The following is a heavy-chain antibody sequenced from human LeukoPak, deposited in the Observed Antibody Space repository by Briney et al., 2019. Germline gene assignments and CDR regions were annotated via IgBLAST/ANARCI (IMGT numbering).Heavy chain of an antibody. CDR2: INPNSGGT. Sequence: GASVKVSCKASGYTFTGYYMHWVRQAPGQGLERMGWINPNSGGTNYAQKFQGWVTMTRDTSISTAYMELSRLRSDDTAVYYCAREGGYYLNWFDPWGQGTLVTVSS. D-gene: IGHD3-22*01. J-gene: IGHJ5*02. CDR3: AREGGYYLNWFDP. V-gene: IGHV1-2*04. CDR1: GYTFTGYY.